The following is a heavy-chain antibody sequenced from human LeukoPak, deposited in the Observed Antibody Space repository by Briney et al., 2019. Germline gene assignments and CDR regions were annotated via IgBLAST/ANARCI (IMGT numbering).Heavy chain of an antibody. CDR1: GYTLTELS. J-gene: IGHJ4*02. D-gene: IGHD3-10*01. CDR2: FDPEDGET. V-gene: IGHV1-24*01. CDR3: ATANYYGSGSYPD. Sequence: ASVKVSCKVSGYTLTELSMHWVRQAPGEGLEWMGGFDPEDGETIYAQKFQGRVTMTEDTSTNTAYMELSSLRSEDTAVYYCATANYYGSGSYPDWGQGTLVTVSS.